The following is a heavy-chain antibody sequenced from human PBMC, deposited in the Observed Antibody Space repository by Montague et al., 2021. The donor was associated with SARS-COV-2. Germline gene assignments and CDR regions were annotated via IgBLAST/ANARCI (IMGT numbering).Heavy chain of an antibody. D-gene: IGHD3-10*01. CDR2: VDYSGLT. CDR1: RDSISSHNYF. CDR3: ACGEITTRGLIYYYGMDV. Sequence: SETLSLTCTVSRDSISSHNYFWAWIRQPPGKGLEWIGSVDYSGLTFYNPSLESRVTISVDTSKKQFSLKLSSVTAADTAVYYCACGEITTRGLIYYYGMDVWGQGTTVTVSS. V-gene: IGHV4-39*07. J-gene: IGHJ6*02.